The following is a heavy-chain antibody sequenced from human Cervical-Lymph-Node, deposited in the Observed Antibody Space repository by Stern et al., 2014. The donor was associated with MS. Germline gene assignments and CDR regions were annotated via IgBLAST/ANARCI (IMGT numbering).Heavy chain of an antibody. V-gene: IGHV1-69*06. J-gene: IGHJ5*02. CDR2: IIPILGTT. D-gene: IGHD5/OR15-5a*01. Sequence: QVQLVQSGAEVKKPASSVKVSCKASGGTFNTSAISWVRQAPGQGLEWMGWIIPILGTTNYAQKFQGRVTFTADKSTSTAYMALSGLRYEDMAVYYCARDLGVGPSVSWGQGTVVTVSS. CDR1: GGTFNTSA. CDR3: ARDLGVGPSVS.